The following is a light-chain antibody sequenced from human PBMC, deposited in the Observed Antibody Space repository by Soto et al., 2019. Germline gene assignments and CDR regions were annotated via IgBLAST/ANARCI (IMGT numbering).Light chain of an antibody. CDR2: DAS. CDR1: QSVSSW. CDR3: EQYHVFWT. V-gene: IGKV1-5*01. J-gene: IGKJ1*01. Sequence: DIQMTQSPSILSASVVDRVTITCRARQSVSSWLAWYQQRPGQAPKLLIYDASTLPSGFPSRFSGSGSGTEFALTISRLQLDEFATYDCEQYHVFWTFVQGTKVEIK.